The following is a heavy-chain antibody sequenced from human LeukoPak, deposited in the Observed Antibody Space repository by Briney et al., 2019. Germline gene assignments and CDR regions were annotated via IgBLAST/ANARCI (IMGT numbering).Heavy chain of an antibody. CDR2: IFYSGDT. J-gene: IGHJ4*02. V-gene: IGHV4-59*01. CDR1: GDSITSDY. Sequence: PSETLSLTCTVSGDSITSDYWSWIRQPPGKALEWIGYIFYSGDTNYNPSLRGRVTISIDPSQSHFSLNLTSVTAADTAVYYCARRSRGWYVDYWGQGILVTVSS. CDR3: ARRSRGWYVDY. D-gene: IGHD6-19*01.